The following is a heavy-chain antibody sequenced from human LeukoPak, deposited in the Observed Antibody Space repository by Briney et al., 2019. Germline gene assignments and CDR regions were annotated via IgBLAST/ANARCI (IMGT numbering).Heavy chain of an antibody. D-gene: IGHD3-10*01. CDR2: INTDGSTT. CDR3: RCGSGAFDI. Sequence: GGSLRLSCAASGFTFSSYGMHWVRQAPGKGPVWVSRINTDGSTTSYADSVKGRFTISRDNTKNTVYLQMNSLRAEDTAVYYCRCGSGAFDIWGQGTMVTVSS. V-gene: IGHV3-74*01. CDR1: GFTFSSYG. J-gene: IGHJ3*02.